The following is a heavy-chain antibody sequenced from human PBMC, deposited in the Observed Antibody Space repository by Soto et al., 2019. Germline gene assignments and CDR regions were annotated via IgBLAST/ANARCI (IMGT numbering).Heavy chain of an antibody. V-gene: IGHV4-30-4*01. CDR3: ARGYYYYNSAWPPGE. CDR1: GDSISTPHYY. J-gene: IGHJ4*01. CDR2: IYYSGST. D-gene: IGHD3-22*01. Sequence: QVQLQESGPGLVKPSQTLSLTCTVSGDSISTPHYYWSWIRQPPGKGLEWIGYIYYSGSTYYNPSLKSLVTLSEDTPKNQFSLKLTYVTAADTAVYYCARGYYYYNSAWPPGEWGQGTLVAVTS.